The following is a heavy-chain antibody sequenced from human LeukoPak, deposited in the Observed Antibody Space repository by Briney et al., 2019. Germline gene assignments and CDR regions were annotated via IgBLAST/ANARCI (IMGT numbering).Heavy chain of an antibody. CDR3: ARGVERYYGSGSYPYYFDY. V-gene: IGHV1-18*01. J-gene: IGHJ4*02. Sequence: ASVKVSCKASGYTFTSYGISWVRQAPGQGLEWMGWISAYNGNTNYAQKLQGRVTMTTDTSTSTAYMELRSLRSDDTAVYYCARGVERYYGSGSYPYYFDYWGQGTLVTVSS. D-gene: IGHD3-10*01. CDR2: ISAYNGNT. CDR1: GYTFTSYG.